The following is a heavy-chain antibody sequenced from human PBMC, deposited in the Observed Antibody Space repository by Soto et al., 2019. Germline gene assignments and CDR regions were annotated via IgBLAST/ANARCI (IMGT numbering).Heavy chain of an antibody. V-gene: IGHV1-18*01. CDR1: GYTFTAYG. Sequence: ASVKISCKASGYTFTAYGISWVRQAPGQGLEWMGWISAYNGNTKYAQKIQARVTMTTDTSTNTAYMELRSLISDDTAVYFCARDHYYDSSGPDPIGWFDPWGQGTLVTVSS. J-gene: IGHJ5*02. CDR3: ARDHYYDSSGPDPIGWFDP. D-gene: IGHD3-22*01. CDR2: ISAYNGNT.